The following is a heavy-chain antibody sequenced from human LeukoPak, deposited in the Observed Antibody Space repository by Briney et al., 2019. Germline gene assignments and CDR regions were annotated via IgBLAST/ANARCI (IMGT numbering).Heavy chain of an antibody. CDR2: ISYDGSNK. Sequence: GGSLRLSCAASGFTFSSYGMHWVRQAPGKGLEWVAVISYDGSNKYYADSVKGRFTISRDNSKNTLYLQMNSLRAEDTAVYYCAKAGGDGTLGTCWGQGTLVTVSS. J-gene: IGHJ4*02. D-gene: IGHD1-1*01. V-gene: IGHV3-30*18. CDR1: GFTFSSYG. CDR3: AKAGGDGTLGTC.